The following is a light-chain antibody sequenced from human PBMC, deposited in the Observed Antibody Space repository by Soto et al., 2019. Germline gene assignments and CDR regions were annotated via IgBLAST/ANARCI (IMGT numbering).Light chain of an antibody. J-gene: IGKJ2*01. Sequence: ESMLTQSPGTLSLSPGERATLSCRASQSVNSRYLTWYQQKPGQAPRLLIYGASIRATGVPDRFSGSGSGTDFTLTISRLEPEGFAVYYCQQFGDSPPAFTFGQGTKLEI. CDR2: GAS. CDR1: QSVNSRY. V-gene: IGKV3-20*01. CDR3: QQFGDSPPAFT.